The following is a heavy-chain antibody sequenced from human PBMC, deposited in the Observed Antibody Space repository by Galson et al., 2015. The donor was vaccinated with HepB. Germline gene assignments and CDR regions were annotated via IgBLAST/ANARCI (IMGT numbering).Heavy chain of an antibody. J-gene: IGHJ4*02. Sequence: SVKVSCKASGYTFTSYGISWVRQAPGQGLEWMGWISAYNGNTNYAQKLQGRVTMTTDTSTSTAYMELRSLRSDDTAVYYCARDRGIVVVPAAIVVVGEEGFLDYWGQGTLVTVSS. CDR2: ISAYNGNT. D-gene: IGHD2-2*02. CDR3: ARDRGIVVVPAAIVVVGEEGFLDY. V-gene: IGHV1-18*01. CDR1: GYTFTSYG.